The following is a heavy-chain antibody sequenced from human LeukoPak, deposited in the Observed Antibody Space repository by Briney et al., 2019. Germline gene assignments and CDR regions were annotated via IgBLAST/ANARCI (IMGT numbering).Heavy chain of an antibody. CDR1: GGTFSSYA. D-gene: IGHD3-22*01. J-gene: IGHJ5*02. V-gene: IGHV1-69*05. CDR2: IIPIFGTA. CDR3: ARDEYYYDSSGYSVWFDP. Sequence: SVKVSCKSSGGTFSSYAISWVRQAPGQGLEWMGGIIPIFGTANYAQKFQGRVTITTDESTSTAYMELSSLRSEDTAVYYCARDEYYYDSSGYSVWFDPWGQGTLVTVSS.